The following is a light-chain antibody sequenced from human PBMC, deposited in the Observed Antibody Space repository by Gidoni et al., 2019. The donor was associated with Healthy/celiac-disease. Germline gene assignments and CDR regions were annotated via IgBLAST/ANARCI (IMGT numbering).Light chain of an antibody. V-gene: IGKV3-20*01. CDR3: QQYGSSPPWT. J-gene: IGKJ1*01. CDR2: GAS. Sequence: EIVLTQSPGTLSLSPGERATLSCRASQSVSSSYLAWYQQKPGQAPRLLIYGASRRAPGIPDRFSGSGSGTDFTLTISRLEPEDFAVYYCQQYGSSPPWTFGQGTKVEIK. CDR1: QSVSSSY.